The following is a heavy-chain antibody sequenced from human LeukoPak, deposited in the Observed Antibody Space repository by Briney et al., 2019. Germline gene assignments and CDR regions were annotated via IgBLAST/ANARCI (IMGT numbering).Heavy chain of an antibody. V-gene: IGHV4-61*02. D-gene: IGHD3-22*01. CDR2: IYTSGST. CDR1: GGSISSGSYY. J-gene: IGHJ6*02. CDR3: ARAPHYYDSSGYYYYYGMDV. Sequence: SQTLSLTCTVSGGSISSGSYYWSWIRQPAGKGLEWIGRIYTSGSTHYNPSLKSRVTISVNTSKNQFSLKLSSVTAADTAVYYCARAPHYYDSSGYYYYYGMDVWGQGTTVTVSS.